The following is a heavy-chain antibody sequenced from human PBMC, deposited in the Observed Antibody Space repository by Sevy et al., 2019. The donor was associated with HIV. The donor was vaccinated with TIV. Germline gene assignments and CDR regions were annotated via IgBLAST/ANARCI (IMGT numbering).Heavy chain of an antibody. CDR2: ISGSGGST. V-gene: IGHV3-23*01. Sequence: GGSLRLSCAASGFTFSSYAMSWVRQAPGKGLEWVSAISGSGGSTYYADSVKGRFTISRDNSMNALYLQMNSLRAEDTAVYYSAKDEDTTVVFFDYWGQGTLVTVSS. D-gene: IGHD4-17*01. CDR1: GFTFSSYA. CDR3: AKDEDTTVVFFDY. J-gene: IGHJ4*02.